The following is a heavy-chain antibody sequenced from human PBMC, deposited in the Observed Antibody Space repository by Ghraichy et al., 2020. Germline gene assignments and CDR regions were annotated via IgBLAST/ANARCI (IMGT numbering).Heavy chain of an antibody. CDR3: AKSRVNSAYGAFDV. CDR2: ITDSGGTT. Sequence: GGSLRLSCAASGFTFSSYAMTWVRQAPGKGLEWVSSITDSGGTTYYADSVKGRFTISRDTSKDTLFLQMNSLRAEDTAVYYCAKSRVNSAYGAFDVWGQGTMVTVSS. V-gene: IGHV3-23*01. D-gene: IGHD4-23*01. J-gene: IGHJ3*01. CDR1: GFTFSSYA.